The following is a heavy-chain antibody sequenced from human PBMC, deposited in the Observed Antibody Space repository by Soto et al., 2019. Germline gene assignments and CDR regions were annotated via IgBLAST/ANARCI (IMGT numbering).Heavy chain of an antibody. CDR1: GGSFSGYY. Sequence: SETLSLTCAVYGGSFSGYYWSWIRQPPGKGLEWIGEINHSGSTNYNPSLKSRVTISVDTSKNQFSLKLSSVTAADTAVYYCARDPRHAFDIWGQGTMVTVSS. V-gene: IGHV4-34*01. J-gene: IGHJ3*02. CDR2: INHSGST. CDR3: ARDPRHAFDI.